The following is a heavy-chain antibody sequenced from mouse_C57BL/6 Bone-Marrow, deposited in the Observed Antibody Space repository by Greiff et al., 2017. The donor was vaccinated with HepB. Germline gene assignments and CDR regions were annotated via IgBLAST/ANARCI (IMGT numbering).Heavy chain of an antibody. V-gene: IGHV1-15*01. J-gene: IGHJ1*03. CDR2: IDPETGGT. CDR3: TRGMRLQRTLWYFDV. CDR1: GYTFTDYE. D-gene: IGHD2-2*01. Sequence: VKLQQSGAELVRPGASVTLSCKASGYTFTDYEMHWVKQTPVHGLEWIGAIDPETGGTAYNQKFKGKAILTADKSSSTAYMELRSLTSEDSAVYYCTRGMRLQRTLWYFDVWGTGTTVTVSS.